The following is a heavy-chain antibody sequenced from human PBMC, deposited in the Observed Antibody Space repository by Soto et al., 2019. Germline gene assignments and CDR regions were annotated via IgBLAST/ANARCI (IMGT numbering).Heavy chain of an antibody. Sequence: QVQLQESGPGLVKPSETLSLTCTVSGASISSNIYYWGWIRQPPGKGMEWIGSIYYTGNTFYNPYLKSRVTLSVDTSETQFSLRLFSVTAADTAVYYCARHSHEDHGDPNWFDPWGQGTLVTVSS. CDR1: GASISSNIYY. V-gene: IGHV4-39*01. CDR2: IYYTGNT. D-gene: IGHD4-17*01. J-gene: IGHJ5*02. CDR3: ARHSHEDHGDPNWFDP.